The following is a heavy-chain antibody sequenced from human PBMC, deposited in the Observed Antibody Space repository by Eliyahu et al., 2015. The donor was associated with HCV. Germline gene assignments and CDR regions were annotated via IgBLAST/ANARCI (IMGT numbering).Heavy chain of an antibody. CDR2: ISWDAGST. J-gene: IGHJ4*02. V-gene: IGHV3-43*01. CDR3: AKDKKPGFSVTSPIDY. Sequence: EVQLVESGGVVVQPGGSLRLSCAASGFSXDDYXMHWVRQAPGKGLDWVSVISWDAGSTYYADSVKGRFTISRDNSKNSLYLQMNSLRTEDTALYYCAKDKKPGFSVTSPIDYWGQGTLVTVSS. CDR1: GFSXDDYX. D-gene: IGHD4-17*01.